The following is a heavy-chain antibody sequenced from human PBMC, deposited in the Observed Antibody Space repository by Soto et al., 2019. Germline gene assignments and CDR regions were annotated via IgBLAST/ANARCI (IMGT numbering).Heavy chain of an antibody. CDR2: ISYDGSKK. CDR3: AKDRSSASFRSAFDI. V-gene: IGHV3-30*18. J-gene: IGHJ3*02. D-gene: IGHD2-2*01. CDR1: GFTFSSYG. Sequence: GGSLRLSCAASGFTFSSYGMHWVRQAPGKGLEWVAVISYDGSKKYFADSVKGRFTISRDNSKNTLYLQMNSLRAEDTAVYYCAKDRSSASFRSAFDIWGQGTMVTVSS.